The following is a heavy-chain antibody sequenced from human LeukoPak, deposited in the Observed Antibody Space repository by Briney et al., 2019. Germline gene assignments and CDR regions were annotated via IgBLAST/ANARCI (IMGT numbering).Heavy chain of an antibody. CDR1: GYTFTSYY. CDR2: INPNGGST. V-gene: IGHV1-46*01. CDR3: ARDARVRGEPKDYYYYYYMDV. D-gene: IGHD1-14*01. Sequence: ASVKVSCKASGYTFTSYYIHWVRQAPGQGLEWIGIINPNGGSTTCAQKFQGRVTMTRDMSTSTVYMELSSLRSEDTAVYYCARDARVRGEPKDYYYYYYMDVWGKGTTVTVSS. J-gene: IGHJ6*03.